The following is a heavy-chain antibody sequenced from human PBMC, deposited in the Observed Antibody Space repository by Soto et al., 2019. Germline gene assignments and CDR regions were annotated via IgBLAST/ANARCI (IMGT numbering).Heavy chain of an antibody. CDR1: GGSFSGYY. CDR3: ARYVWGSYRLLDY. V-gene: IGHV4-34*01. Sequence: QVQLQQWGAGLLKPSETLSLTCAVYGGSFSGYYWSWIRQPPGKGLEWIGEINHSGSTNYNPSLKSRVTISVDTSKNQFSLKLSSVTAADTDVYYCARYVWGSYRLLDYWGQGTLVTVSS. D-gene: IGHD3-16*02. J-gene: IGHJ4*02. CDR2: INHSGST.